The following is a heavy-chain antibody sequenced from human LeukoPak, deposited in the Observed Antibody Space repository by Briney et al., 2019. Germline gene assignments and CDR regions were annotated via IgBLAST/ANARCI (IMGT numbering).Heavy chain of an antibody. CDR3: ARDGWQGEWELDY. CDR2: INPNSGDT. CDR1: GYTFTGYY. D-gene: IGHD1-26*01. V-gene: IGHV1-2*02. Sequence: GASVEVSCKASGYTFTGYYIHWVRQAPGQGLEWMGWINPNSGDTNYAQKLQGRVTMTTDTSTSTAYMELRSLRSDDTAVYYCARDGWQGEWELDYWGQGTLVTVSS. J-gene: IGHJ4*02.